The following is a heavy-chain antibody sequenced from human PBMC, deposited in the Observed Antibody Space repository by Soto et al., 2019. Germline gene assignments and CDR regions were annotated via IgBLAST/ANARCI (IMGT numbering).Heavy chain of an antibody. J-gene: IGHJ3*02. D-gene: IGHD6-19*01. Sequence: QVQLVQSGAEVKKPGSSVKVSCKASGGTFSSYAISWVRQAPGQGLEWMGGIIPIFGTANYAQKFQGRVTITADESTGTASMELRSLRSEATAVYYCASARGWDPGAFDIWGQGTMVTVSS. CDR2: IIPIFGTA. V-gene: IGHV1-69*12. CDR3: ASARGWDPGAFDI. CDR1: GGTFSSYA.